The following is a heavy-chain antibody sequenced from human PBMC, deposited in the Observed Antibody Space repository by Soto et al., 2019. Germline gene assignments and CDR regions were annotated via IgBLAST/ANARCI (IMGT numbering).Heavy chain of an antibody. V-gene: IGHV3-33*01. Sequence: QVQLVESGGVVVQPGRSLRLSCAAAGFTFSSYGMHWVRQAPGKGLEWVAVMWYDGSNKYYADSVKGRITISRDKSKNTQYLQMNSLRAEDTAVYDCARDGAGYSSGWYQRGGFDYWGQGTLVTVSS. J-gene: IGHJ4*02. CDR1: GFTFSSYG. CDR3: ARDGAGYSSGWYQRGGFDY. D-gene: IGHD6-13*01. CDR2: MWYDGSNK.